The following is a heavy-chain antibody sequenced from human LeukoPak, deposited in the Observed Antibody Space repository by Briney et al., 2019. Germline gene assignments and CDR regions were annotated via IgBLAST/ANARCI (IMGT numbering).Heavy chain of an antibody. CDR3: AREGRIVGATRVNWFDP. Sequence: ASVKVSCKASGYTFTSYYMHWVRQAPGQGLGWMGRINPNSGGTNYAQKFQGRVTMTRDTSISTAYMELSRLRSDDTAVYYCAREGRIVGATRVNWFDPWGQGTLVTVSS. V-gene: IGHV1-2*06. CDR2: INPNSGGT. J-gene: IGHJ5*02. D-gene: IGHD1-26*01. CDR1: GYTFTSYY.